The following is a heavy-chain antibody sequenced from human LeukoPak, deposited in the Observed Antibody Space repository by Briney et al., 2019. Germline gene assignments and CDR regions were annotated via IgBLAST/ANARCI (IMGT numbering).Heavy chain of an antibody. CDR2: IYTSGST. CDR3: AVTYGGKGRYFDY. J-gene: IGHJ4*02. D-gene: IGHD4-23*01. CDR1: GGSISSGSYY. V-gene: IGHV4-61*02. Sequence: PSETLSLTCTVSGGSISSGSYYWSWIRQPAGKGLEWIGRIYTSGSTNYNPSLKSRVTTSVDTSKNQFSLKLSSVTAADTAVYYCAVTYGGKGRYFDYWGQGTLVTVSS.